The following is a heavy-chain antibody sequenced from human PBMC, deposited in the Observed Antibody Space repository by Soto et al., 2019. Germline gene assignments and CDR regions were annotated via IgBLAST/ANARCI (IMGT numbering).Heavy chain of an antibody. J-gene: IGHJ4*02. D-gene: IGHD6-19*01. V-gene: IGHV3-7*03. CDR1: GFTFSTYW. CDR2: IKQDGSEK. Sequence: PGGSLRLSCAASGFTFSTYWMSWVRQPPGKGLEWVANIKQDGSEKYYVDSVKGRFTLSRDNAKNSLHLQMNSLRAEDTALYYCAKAVARQCQDWEIDYWGQGTLVTVSS. CDR3: AKAVARQCQDWEIDY.